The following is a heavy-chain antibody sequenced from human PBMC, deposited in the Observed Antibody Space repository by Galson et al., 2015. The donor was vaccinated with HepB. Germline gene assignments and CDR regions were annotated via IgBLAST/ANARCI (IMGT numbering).Heavy chain of an antibody. CDR2: IYPGDSDT. Sequence: QSGAEVKKPGESLKISCKGSGYSFTSYWIGWVRQMPGKGLEWMGIIYPGDSDTRYSPSFQGQVTISADKSISTAYLQWSSLKASDTAMYYCARHEYSSSWYFLSPMIYGDAFDIWGQGTMVTVSS. J-gene: IGHJ3*02. V-gene: IGHV5-51*01. D-gene: IGHD6-13*01. CDR3: ARHEYSSSWYFLSPMIYGDAFDI. CDR1: GYSFTSYW.